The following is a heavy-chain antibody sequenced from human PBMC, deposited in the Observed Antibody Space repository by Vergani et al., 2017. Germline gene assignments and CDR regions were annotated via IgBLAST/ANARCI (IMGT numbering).Heavy chain of an antibody. CDR3: TRLSGDYAIDY. Sequence: EVQLVESGGGLVKPGGSLKLSCAASGFTFSGSAMHWVRQASGKGLEWVGRIRSKANSYATAYAASVKGRFTISRDDSKNTAYLQMNSLKTEDTAVYYCTRLSGDYAIDYWGQGTLVTVSS. V-gene: IGHV3-73*01. CDR2: IRSKANSYAT. D-gene: IGHD4-17*01. CDR1: GFTFSGSA. J-gene: IGHJ4*02.